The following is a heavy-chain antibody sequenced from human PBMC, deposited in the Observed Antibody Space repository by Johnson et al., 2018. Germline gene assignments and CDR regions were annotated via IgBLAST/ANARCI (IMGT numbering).Heavy chain of an antibody. J-gene: IGHJ1*01. CDR2: ISYDGSNT. V-gene: IGHV3-30*18. Sequence: QVQLVQSGGGVVQXGRSLRLXCAASGFTFSSYGMHWVRQAPGKGLEWVAVISYDGSNTYYADSVKGRFPITRDNSKNTLYLQMNSLRAEETAVYYWAKEGVMEWEYYGPFQYWGPGTLVTVSS. D-gene: IGHD1-26*01. CDR1: GFTFSSYG. CDR3: AKEGVMEWEYYGPFQY.